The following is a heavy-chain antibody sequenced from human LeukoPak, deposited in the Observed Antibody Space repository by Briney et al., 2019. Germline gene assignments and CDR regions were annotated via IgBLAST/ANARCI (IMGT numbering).Heavy chain of an antibody. CDR3: ARPAYYYYYGMEV. CDR2: INHSGST. Sequence: SETLSLTCAVYGGSFSGYYWSWIRQPPGKGLEWIGEINHSGSTNYNPSLKSRVTISVDTSKNQFSLKLSSVTAADTAVYYCARPAYYYYYGMEVWGQGTTVTVSS. V-gene: IGHV4-34*01. CDR1: GGSFSGYY. J-gene: IGHJ6*02.